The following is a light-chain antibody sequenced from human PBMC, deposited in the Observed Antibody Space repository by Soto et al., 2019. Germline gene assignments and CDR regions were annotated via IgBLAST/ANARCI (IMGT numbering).Light chain of an antibody. Sequence: DIHMTQFPSSLSASVGDRVTITCRASQTIRAYLNWFQQKPGKAPELLLYAASSLQSGVPPRVSGSVSGAEFTLTINSLQPADTATYYCQQTYNVPQTYGQANKGEIK. J-gene: IGKJ1*01. CDR2: AAS. V-gene: IGKV1-39*01. CDR1: QTIRAY. CDR3: QQTYNVPQT.